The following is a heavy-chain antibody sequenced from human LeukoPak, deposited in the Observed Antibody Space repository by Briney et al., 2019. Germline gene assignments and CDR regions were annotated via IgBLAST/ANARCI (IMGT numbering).Heavy chain of an antibody. V-gene: IGHV3-21*01. D-gene: IGHD3-22*01. J-gene: IGHJ4*02. Sequence: PGGSLRLSCAASGFTFSSYSMNWVRQAPGKGLEWVSSISSSSSYIYYADSVKGRFTISRDNAKNSLYLQMNSLRAEDTAVYYCARDRYYDSSGYSHDLDYWGQGTLVAVSS. CDR2: ISSSSSYI. CDR3: ARDRYYDSSGYSHDLDY. CDR1: GFTFSSYS.